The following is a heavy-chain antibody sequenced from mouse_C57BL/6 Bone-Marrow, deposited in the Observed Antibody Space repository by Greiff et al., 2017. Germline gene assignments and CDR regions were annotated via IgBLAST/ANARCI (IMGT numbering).Heavy chain of an antibody. J-gene: IGHJ2*01. CDR1: GYTFTSYW. CDR3: ARRCVGNYSYYFDY. D-gene: IGHD2-1*01. V-gene: IGHV1-69*01. Sequence: QVQLQQPGAELVMPGASVKLSCKASGYTFTSYWMHWVKQRPGQGLEWIGEIDPSDSYTNYNQKFKGKSTLTVDKSSSTAYMQLSSLTSEDSAVYYCARRCVGNYSYYFDYWGQGTTLTVSS. CDR2: IDPSDSYT.